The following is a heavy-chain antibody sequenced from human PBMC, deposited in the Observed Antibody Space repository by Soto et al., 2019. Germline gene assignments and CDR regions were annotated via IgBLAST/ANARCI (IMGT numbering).Heavy chain of an antibody. Sequence: QVQLQEAGPGLVKPSETLSLTCTVSGGSISSYYWTWIRQPPGKGLEWIGNIYESGSTNYSPSLKSRVNISVDTSKKQFSLRMTSVTAADTAVYYCARARTRYSGYDSSYYHHIMDVWGKGTTVTVSS. D-gene: IGHD5-12*01. V-gene: IGHV4-59*01. J-gene: IGHJ6*03. CDR2: IYESGST. CDR1: GGSISSYY. CDR3: ARARTRYSGYDSSYYHHIMDV.